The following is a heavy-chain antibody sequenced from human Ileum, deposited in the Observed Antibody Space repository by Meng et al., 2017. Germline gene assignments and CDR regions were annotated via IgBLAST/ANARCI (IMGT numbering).Heavy chain of an antibody. V-gene: IGHV3-23*03. J-gene: IGHJ4*02. CDR1: GFTFSSYG. Sequence: EVQLLESGGGFVQPGGSLRLSCTASGFTFSSYGMSWVRQAPGKGLEWVSGLSGNSNTYYAESVMGRFAISRDNSKNTLYLQMNSLKAEDTAGYYCARGIGTHGRYYSDYWGQGTLVTVSS. CDR3: ARGIGTHGRYYSDY. D-gene: IGHD3-9*01. CDR2: LSGNSNT.